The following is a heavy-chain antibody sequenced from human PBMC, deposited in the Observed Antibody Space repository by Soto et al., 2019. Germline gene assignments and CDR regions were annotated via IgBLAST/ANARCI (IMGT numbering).Heavy chain of an antibody. Sequence: PSETLSLTCAVYGGSFSGYSWTWIRQPPGKGLEWIAYISYSWNTYYNPSLKSRISISADTCKNQFSLELKSVTVADTAVYYCGTVRASWYVDYWGQGTLVTVSS. CDR2: ISYSWNT. V-gene: IGHV4-34*10. CDR1: GGSFSGYS. CDR3: GTVRASWYVDY. D-gene: IGHD2-2*01. J-gene: IGHJ4*02.